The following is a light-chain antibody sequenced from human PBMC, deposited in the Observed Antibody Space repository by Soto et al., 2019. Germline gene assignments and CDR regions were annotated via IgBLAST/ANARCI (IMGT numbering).Light chain of an antibody. Sequence: HSVLTQSPSVSGAPGQRVTISCTGSSSNIGARYDVHWYQQVPGTAPKLLIYGNINRPSGVPERFSGSKSGTSASLAITGLQAEDEADYYCQSYDTSLSGYVFGTGTKVTVL. CDR2: GNI. CDR1: SSNIGARYD. J-gene: IGLJ1*01. V-gene: IGLV1-40*01. CDR3: QSYDTSLSGYV.